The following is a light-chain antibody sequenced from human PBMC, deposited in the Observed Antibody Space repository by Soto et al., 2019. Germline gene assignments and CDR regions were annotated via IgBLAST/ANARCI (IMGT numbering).Light chain of an antibody. V-gene: IGKV1-39*01. J-gene: IGKJ4*01. CDR2: GAS. Sequence: DIQMTQSQSPLSASVGDRVTITCRASQTISTYLNWYQQKPGKAPKLLIYGASSLQSGVPSRFSGSGSGTDFTLTIIRLQPEDFATYYCQQSYSTRLTFGRGTKVDIK. CDR1: QTISTY. CDR3: QQSYSTRLT.